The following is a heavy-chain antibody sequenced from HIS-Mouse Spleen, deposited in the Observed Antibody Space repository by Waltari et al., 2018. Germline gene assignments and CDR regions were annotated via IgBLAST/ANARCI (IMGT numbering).Heavy chain of an antibody. CDR1: GGSFGCYY. V-gene: IGHV4-34*01. Sequence: QVQLQQLGAGLLKPSETLSLTCAVYGGSFGCYYWSWIRQPREGAGVDWGINHSGSTNYNPSLKSRVTISVDTSKNQFSLKLSAVTAADTAVYYCARGPLGPDAFDIWGQGTMVTVSS. J-gene: IGHJ3*02. CDR2: NHSGST. CDR3: ARGPLGPDAFDI.